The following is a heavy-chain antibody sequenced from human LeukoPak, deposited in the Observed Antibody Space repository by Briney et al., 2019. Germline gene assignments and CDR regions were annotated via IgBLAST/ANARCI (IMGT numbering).Heavy chain of an antibody. V-gene: IGHV3-23*01. J-gene: IGHJ4*02. Sequence: GGPLRLSCAASGFTFSSYAMSWVRQAPGKGLEWVSAIIRSGSITYYADSVKGRFTISRDDSRNTLYLQMNSLRAEDTAVYYCAREARIAVAGSFGYWGQGTLVTVSS. CDR2: IIRSGSIT. D-gene: IGHD6-19*01. CDR1: GFTFSSYA. CDR3: AREARIAVAGSFGY.